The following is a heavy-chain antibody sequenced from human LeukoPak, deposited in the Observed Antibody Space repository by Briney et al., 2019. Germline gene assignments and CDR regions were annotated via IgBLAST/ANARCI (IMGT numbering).Heavy chain of an antibody. V-gene: IGHV3-23*01. D-gene: IGHD3-22*01. CDR2: ISGSGGST. CDR3: AKDLTMIVVVSVGY. Sequence: GGSLRLSCAASEFTFSSYAMSWVRQAPGKGLEWVSAISGSGGSTYYADSVKGRFTISRDNSKNTLYLQMNSLRAEDTAVYYCAKDLTMIVVVSVGYWGQGTLVTVSS. J-gene: IGHJ4*02. CDR1: EFTFSSYA.